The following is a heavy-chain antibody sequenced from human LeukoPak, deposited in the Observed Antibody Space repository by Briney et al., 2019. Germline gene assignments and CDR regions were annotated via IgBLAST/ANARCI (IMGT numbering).Heavy chain of an antibody. Sequence: GGSLRLSCAASEFPFSSYVMHWVRHVPGKGLVWVSRISHDGRSRTYADSVKGRFTISRDNAENTLYLQMNSLRVEDTAVYFCARDRDYIFFDYWGQGALVTVSS. CDR3: ARDRDYIFFDY. CDR2: ISHDGRSR. J-gene: IGHJ4*02. CDR1: EFPFSSYV. D-gene: IGHD4-11*01. V-gene: IGHV3-74*03.